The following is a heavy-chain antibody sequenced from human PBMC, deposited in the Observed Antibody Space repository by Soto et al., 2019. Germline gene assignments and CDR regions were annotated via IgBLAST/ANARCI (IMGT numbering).Heavy chain of an antibody. V-gene: IGHV3-23*01. CDR2: ISAGTFTT. D-gene: IGHD6-25*01. Sequence: EVQLLESGGGLVQPGGSLRLSCTASGFTFRSYAMGWVRQAPGKGLECVSVISAGTFTTYYADSVKGRFTISRDNSKNTLYLQMNSLRAEDTAVYYCAKNSAAALYYFDFWGQGALVTVSS. CDR1: GFTFRSYA. J-gene: IGHJ4*02. CDR3: AKNSAAALYYFDF.